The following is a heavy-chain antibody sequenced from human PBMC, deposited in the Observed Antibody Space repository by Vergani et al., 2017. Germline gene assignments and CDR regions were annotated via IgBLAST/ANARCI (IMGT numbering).Heavy chain of an antibody. D-gene: IGHD1-26*01. CDR1: GFSVSSCY. V-gene: IGHV3-53*02. CDR3: TRDREFGY. CDR2: IYNDGNT. Sequence: EVQLVETGGGLIQPGRSLRLSCAASGFSVSSCYMSWVRQAPGKGLEWVSVIYNDGNTYYTDSVKGRFTISRDNSKNTLYLQMNSLRVEDTAVYYCTRDREFGYWGQGAPVTVSS. J-gene: IGHJ4*02.